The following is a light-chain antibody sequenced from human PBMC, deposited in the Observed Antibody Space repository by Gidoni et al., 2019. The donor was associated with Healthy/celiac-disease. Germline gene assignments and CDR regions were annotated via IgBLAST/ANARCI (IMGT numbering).Light chain of an antibody. Sequence: DIQMTQSPSSLSASVGDRVTITCRASQSISSSLNWYQQKPGKAPKLLIYAASSLQSGVPSRFSGSGSGKDITLTISSLQPEDFATYYCQQSYSTPLTFGGGTKVEIK. CDR3: QQSYSTPLT. CDR1: QSISSS. V-gene: IGKV1-39*01. CDR2: AAS. J-gene: IGKJ4*01.